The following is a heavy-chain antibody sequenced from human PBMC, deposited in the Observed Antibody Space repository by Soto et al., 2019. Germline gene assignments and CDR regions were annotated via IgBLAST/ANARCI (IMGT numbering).Heavy chain of an antibody. D-gene: IGHD3-22*01. J-gene: IGHJ4*02. V-gene: IGHV1-18*01. CDR1: GYTFTIYG. CDR2: ITAYNGNT. Sequence: ASVKVSCKASGYTFTIYGISWVRQAPGQGLEWMGWITAYNGNTNYAQKLQGRVTMTTDTSTSTAYMELSSLISEDTAVYYCARPKDYDDCLDLWGQGTLVTVSS. CDR3: ARPKDYDDCLDL.